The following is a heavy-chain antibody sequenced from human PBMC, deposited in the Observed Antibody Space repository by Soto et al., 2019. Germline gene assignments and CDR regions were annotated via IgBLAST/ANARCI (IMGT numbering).Heavy chain of an antibody. V-gene: IGHV4-30-2*01. Sequence: PSETLSLTCAVSGGSISSGGYSWSWIRQPPGKGLEWIGYIYHSGSTYYNPSLKSRVTISVDRSKNQFSLKLSSVTAADTTVYYCARSPRRYHFDYWGQGTLVTVSS. CDR2: IYHSGST. CDR1: GGSISSGGYS. CDR3: ARSPRRYHFDY. D-gene: IGHD1-1*01. J-gene: IGHJ4*02.